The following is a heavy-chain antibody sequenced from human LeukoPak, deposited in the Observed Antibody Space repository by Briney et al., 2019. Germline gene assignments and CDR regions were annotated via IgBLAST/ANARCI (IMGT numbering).Heavy chain of an antibody. CDR3: ARVRRGEMIDDY. V-gene: IGHV1-69*04. CDR1: GGTFSSYA. D-gene: IGHD3-10*01. J-gene: IGHJ4*02. CDR2: IIPIFCIA. Sequence: SVKVTCKASGGTFSSYAFSWVRQAPGQGLEWMGRIIPIFCIANYAQKFQGRVTITADKSTSTAYMELSSLRSEDTAVYYCARVRRGEMIDDYWGQGTLVTVSS.